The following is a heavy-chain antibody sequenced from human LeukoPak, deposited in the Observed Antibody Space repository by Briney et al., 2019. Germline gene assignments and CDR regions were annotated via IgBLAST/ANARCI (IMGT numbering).Heavy chain of an antibody. Sequence: SETLSLTCTVSGGSINSTNYYWGWIRQPPGKGLEWIGYIYYSGSTNYNPSLKSRVTISVDTSKNQFSLKLSSVTAADTAVYYCARGADSSGYYSIFYFDYWGQGTLVTVSS. CDR1: GGSINSTNYY. J-gene: IGHJ4*02. CDR3: ARGADSSGYYSIFYFDY. CDR2: IYYSGST. V-gene: IGHV4-61*05. D-gene: IGHD3-22*01.